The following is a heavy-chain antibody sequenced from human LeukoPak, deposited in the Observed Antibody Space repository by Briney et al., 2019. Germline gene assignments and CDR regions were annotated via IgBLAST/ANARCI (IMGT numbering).Heavy chain of an antibody. CDR1: GFTFISYW. CDR3: ARHHDGRGSFDY. V-gene: IGHV3-74*01. J-gene: IGHJ4*02. Sequence: GGSLRLSCAASGFTFISYWMHWVRQAPGKGLVWVSRINSDGSSTSYADSVKGRFTISRDNAKSTLFLQMNSLRAEDTAVYYCARHHDGRGSFDYWGQGTLVTVSS. D-gene: IGHD3-22*01. CDR2: INSDGSST.